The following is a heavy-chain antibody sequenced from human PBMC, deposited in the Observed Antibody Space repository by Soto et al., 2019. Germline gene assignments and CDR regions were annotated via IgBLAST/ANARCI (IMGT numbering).Heavy chain of an antibody. Sequence: EVQLVESGGGLVKPGGSLRLSCAASGFTFSSYSMNWVRQAPGKGLEWVSSISSSSSYIYYADSVKGRFTISRDNAKNSLYLQMNSLRAEDTAVYYCARVTGRGVSGWGDFDYWGQGTLVTVSS. CDR1: GFTFSSYS. D-gene: IGHD6-19*01. CDR3: ARVTGRGVSGWGDFDY. J-gene: IGHJ4*02. V-gene: IGHV3-21*01. CDR2: ISSSSSYI.